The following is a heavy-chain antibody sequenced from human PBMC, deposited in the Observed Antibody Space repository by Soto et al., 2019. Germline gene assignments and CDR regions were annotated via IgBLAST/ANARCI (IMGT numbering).Heavy chain of an antibody. V-gene: IGHV3-74*01. J-gene: IGHJ3*02. D-gene: IGHD2-15*01. Sequence: EVQLVESGGGLVQPGGSLRLSCAASGFTFSSYWMHWVRQAPGKGLVWVSRIKTDGSSTNYADSVKGRFTISRDNAKNTLYLQMNSLRAEDTAVYYCAREAWYDAFDIWGQGTMVTVSS. CDR2: IKTDGSST. CDR3: AREAWYDAFDI. CDR1: GFTFSSYW.